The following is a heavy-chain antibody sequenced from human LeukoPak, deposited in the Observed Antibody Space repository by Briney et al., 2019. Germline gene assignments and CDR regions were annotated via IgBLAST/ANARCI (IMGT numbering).Heavy chain of an antibody. CDR3: ARDLVGFGELVDY. CDR2: INPNSGGT. Sequence: ASVKASCKASGYTFTGYYMHWVRQAPGQGLEWMGWINPNSGGTNYAQKFQGRVTMTRDTSISTAYMELSRLRSDDTAVYYCARDLVGFGELVDYWGQGTLVTVSS. CDR1: GYTFTGYY. J-gene: IGHJ4*02. D-gene: IGHD3-10*01. V-gene: IGHV1-2*02.